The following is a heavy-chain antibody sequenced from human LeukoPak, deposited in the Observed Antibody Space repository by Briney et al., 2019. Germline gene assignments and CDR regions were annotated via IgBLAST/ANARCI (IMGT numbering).Heavy chain of an antibody. Sequence: SQTLSLTCTVSGGSISSGSYYWSWIRQPAGKGLEWIGRIYTSGSTNYNPSLKSRVTISVDTSKNRFSLKLSSVTAADTAVYYCARSSGIAAAGPYYYYYYGMDVWGQGTTVTVSS. CDR1: GGSISSGSYY. V-gene: IGHV4-61*02. CDR3: ARSSGIAAAGPYYYYYYGMDV. D-gene: IGHD6-13*01. CDR2: IYTSGST. J-gene: IGHJ6*02.